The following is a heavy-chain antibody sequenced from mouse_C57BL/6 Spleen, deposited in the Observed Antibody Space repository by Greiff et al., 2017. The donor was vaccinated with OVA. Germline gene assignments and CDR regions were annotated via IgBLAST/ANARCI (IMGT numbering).Heavy chain of an antibody. J-gene: IGHJ1*03. V-gene: IGHV5-17*01. CDR3: ARPRYGSSPGYFDV. D-gene: IGHD1-1*01. CDR2: ISSGSSTI. Sequence: EVQVVESGGGLVKPGGSLKLSCAASGFTFSDYGMHWVRQAPEKGLEWVAYISSGSSTIYYADTVKGRFTISRDNAKNTLYLQMPSLRSADTAMYYCARPRYGSSPGYFDVWGTGTTVTVSS. CDR1: GFTFSDYG.